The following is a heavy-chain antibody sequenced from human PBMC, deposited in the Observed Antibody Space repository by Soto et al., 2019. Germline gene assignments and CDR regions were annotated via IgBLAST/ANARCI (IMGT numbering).Heavy chain of an antibody. CDR1: GYTFTSYD. Sequence: QVQLVQSGAEVKKPGASVKVSCKASGYTFTSYDINWLRQATGQGLEWMGWMNPNSGNTGYAQKFRGRVTMTRNTSISTAYMELSRLRSEDTALYYCARGRRAGKAFDPWGQGTLVTVSS. J-gene: IGHJ5*02. CDR2: MNPNSGNT. CDR3: ARGRRAGKAFDP. V-gene: IGHV1-8*01.